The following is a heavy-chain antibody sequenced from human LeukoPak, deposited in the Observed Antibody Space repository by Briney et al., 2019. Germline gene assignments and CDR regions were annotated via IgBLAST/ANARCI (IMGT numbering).Heavy chain of an antibody. CDR1: GSSISSGGYY. V-gene: IGHV4-31*03. J-gene: IGHJ4*02. CDR2: VYFSGIT. D-gene: IGHD5-12*01. CDR3: ARDGVRYSGYGAFDY. Sequence: PSETLSLTCTVAGSSISSGGYYWSWIRKHPGRGLEWIGYVYFSGITYYNPSLKSRVTISLDRSKNQFYLEVNSVTAADTAVYFCARDGVRYSGYGAFDYWGQGALVTVSS.